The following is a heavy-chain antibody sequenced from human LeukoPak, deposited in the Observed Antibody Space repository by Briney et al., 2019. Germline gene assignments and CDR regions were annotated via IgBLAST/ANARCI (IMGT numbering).Heavy chain of an antibody. CDR2: IIPIFGTA. V-gene: IGHV1-69*05. D-gene: IGHD3-22*01. CDR3: ARNLHYYDSSGYLDY. Sequence: ASVKVSCKASGGTFSSYAISWVRQAPGQGLEWMGRIIPIFGTANYAQKFQGRVTITTDESTSTAYMKLSSLRSEDTAVYYCARNLHYYDSSGYLDYWGQGTLVTVSS. CDR1: GGTFSSYA. J-gene: IGHJ4*02.